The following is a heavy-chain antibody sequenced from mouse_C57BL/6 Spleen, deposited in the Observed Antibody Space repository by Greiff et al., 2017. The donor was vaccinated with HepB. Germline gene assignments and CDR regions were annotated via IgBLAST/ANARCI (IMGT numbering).Heavy chain of an antibody. D-gene: IGHD1-1*01. CDR2: IYPGDGDT. V-gene: IGHV1-82*01. CDR1: GYAFSSSW. CDR3: ARPGSSLYFDV. J-gene: IGHJ1*03. Sequence: VQLKESGPELVKPGASVKISCKASGYAFSSSWMNWVQQRPGKGLEWIGRIYPGDGDTNYNGKFKGKATLTADKSSSTAYMQLSSLTSEDSAVYCCARPGSSLYFDVWGTGTTVTVSS.